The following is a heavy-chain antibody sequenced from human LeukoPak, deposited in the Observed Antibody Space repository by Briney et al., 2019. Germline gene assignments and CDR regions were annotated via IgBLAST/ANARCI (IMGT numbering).Heavy chain of an antibody. CDR2: INHSGST. CDR3: ARTYYDSSGQNWFDP. V-gene: IGHV4-34*01. CDR1: GGSFSGYY. Sequence: KPSETLSLTCAVYGGSFSGYYWSWIRQPPGKGLEWIGEINHSGSTNYNPSLKSRVTISVDTSKNQFSLKLSSVTAADTAVYYCARTYYDSSGQNWFDPWGQGTLVTVSS. D-gene: IGHD3-22*01. J-gene: IGHJ5*02.